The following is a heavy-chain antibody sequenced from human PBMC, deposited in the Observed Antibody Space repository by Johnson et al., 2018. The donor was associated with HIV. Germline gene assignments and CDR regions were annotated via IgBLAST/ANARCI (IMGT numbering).Heavy chain of an antibody. J-gene: IGHJ3*02. CDR2: IYSGGST. CDR3: ARGGYSGYLGGHDAFDI. CDR1: GFSVSSNY. V-gene: IGHV3-66*02. Sequence: EQLVESGGGVVHPGRSLRLSCAASGFSVSSNYMTWVRQPPGKGLEWVSVIYSGGSTYYADSVTGRFTISRDNSNNTLHLQTNSLRPEDTAVYYCARGGYSGYLGGHDAFDIWGQGTMVTVSS. D-gene: IGHD5-12*01.